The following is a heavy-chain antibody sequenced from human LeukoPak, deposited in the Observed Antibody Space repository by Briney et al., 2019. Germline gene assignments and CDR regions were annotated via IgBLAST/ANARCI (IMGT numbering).Heavy chain of an antibody. CDR3: AKDERNWNYNLASQTYD. CDR1: GFTFSSYS. CDR2: ISGSGVGT. J-gene: IGHJ4*02. V-gene: IGHV3-23*01. Sequence: GGSLRLSCAASGFTFSSYSMNWVRQAPGKGLEWVSAISGSGVGTYYADSVKGRFTISRDNSKNTLYLQMNSLRAEDTAVYYCAKDERNWNYNLASQTYDWGQGTLVTVSS. D-gene: IGHD1-7*01.